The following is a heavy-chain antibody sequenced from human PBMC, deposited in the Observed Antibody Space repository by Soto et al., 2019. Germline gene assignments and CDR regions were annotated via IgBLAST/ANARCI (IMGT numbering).Heavy chain of an antibody. CDR2: ISYDGSNK. J-gene: IGHJ6*02. Sequence: QPGWSLGLSCAASGFTFSIYAMHWVRQAPGKGLEWVAVISYDGSNKYYADSVKGRFTISRDNSKNTLYLQMNSLRAEDTAVYYCAKNWASSGWRDYYYYGMDVWGQGTTVTVS. CDR3: AKNWASSGWRDYYYYGMDV. CDR1: GFTFSIYA. V-gene: IGHV3-30*18. D-gene: IGHD6-19*01.